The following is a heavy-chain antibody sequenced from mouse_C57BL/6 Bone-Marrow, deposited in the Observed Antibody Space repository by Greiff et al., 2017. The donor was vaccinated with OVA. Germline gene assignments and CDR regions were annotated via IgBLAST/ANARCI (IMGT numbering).Heavy chain of an antibody. D-gene: IGHD3-2*02. CDR3: ARDSSGYVDWYFDV. J-gene: IGHJ1*03. V-gene: IGHV1-61*01. Sequence: QVQLQQPGAELVRPGSSVKLSCKASGYTFTSYWMDWVKQRPGQGLEWIGNIYPSDSETHYNQKFKDKATLTVDKSSSTAHMQLSSLTSEDSAVYYCARDSSGYVDWYFDVWGTGTTVTVSS. CDR1: GYTFTSYW. CDR2: IYPSDSET.